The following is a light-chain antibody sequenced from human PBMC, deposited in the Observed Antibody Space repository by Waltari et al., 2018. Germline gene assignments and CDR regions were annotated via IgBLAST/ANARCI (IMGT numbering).Light chain of an antibody. CDR2: DFS. V-gene: IGLV2-11*01. CDR1: SSDVGTYDR. J-gene: IGLJ1*01. Sequence: SALTQPRSVSESPGQSVTISCTGTSSDVGTYDRVSWYQQSPGNAPKLMISDFSKRPSGVPSPFSGSEPCTTAALTISGLQAEDEADYYCCSYAGAYTYVFGTGTKVTVL. CDR3: CSYAGAYTYV.